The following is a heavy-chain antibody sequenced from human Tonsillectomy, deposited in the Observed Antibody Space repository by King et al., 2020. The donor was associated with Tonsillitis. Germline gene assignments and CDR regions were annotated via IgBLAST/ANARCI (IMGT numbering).Heavy chain of an antibody. D-gene: IGHD2-2*02. CDR3: AKDLFPGSSTSCYRGKFDY. V-gene: IGHV3-23*04. J-gene: IGHJ4*02. CDR2: ISGNGGST. Sequence: VQLVESGGGLVQPGGSLRLSCAASGFTFSSYAMSWVRQAPGKGLEWVSGISGNGGSTYYADSVKGRFTISRDNSKNTLHLQMNSLRAEDTAIYFCAKDLFPGSSTSCYRGKFDYWGQGTLVTVSS. CDR1: GFTFSSYA.